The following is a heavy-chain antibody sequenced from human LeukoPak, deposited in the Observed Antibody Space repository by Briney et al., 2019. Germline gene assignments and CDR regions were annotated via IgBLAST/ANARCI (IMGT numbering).Heavy chain of an antibody. J-gene: IGHJ4*02. V-gene: IGHV3-23*01. CDR3: VKNYGAGSLYTPFDN. Sequence: GGSLRLSCEASGFTFRNAWMTWVRQAPGKGLEWVSGISADGDNTYYADSVKGRFTISRDNSMSTLSLQMNSLRAEDTAVYYCVKNYGAGSLYTPFDNWGQGTLVTVSS. D-gene: IGHD3-10*01. CDR2: ISADGDNT. CDR1: GFTFRNAW.